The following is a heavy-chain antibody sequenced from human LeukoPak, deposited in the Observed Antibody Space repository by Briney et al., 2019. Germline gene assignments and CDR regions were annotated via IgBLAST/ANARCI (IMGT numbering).Heavy chain of an antibody. CDR3: AKSRVAGTFYFDY. V-gene: IGHV3-9*01. Sequence: GGSLRLSCAASGFTFSSNWMHWVRQAPGKGLEWVSGISWNSGSIGYADSVKGRFTISRDNAKNSLYLQMNSLRAEDTALYYCAKSRVAGTFYFDYWGQGTLVTVSS. CDR1: GFTFSSNW. D-gene: IGHD6-19*01. J-gene: IGHJ4*02. CDR2: ISWNSGSI.